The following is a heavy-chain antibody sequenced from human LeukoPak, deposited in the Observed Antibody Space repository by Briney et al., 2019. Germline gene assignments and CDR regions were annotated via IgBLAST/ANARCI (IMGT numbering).Heavy chain of an antibody. V-gene: IGHV3-53*01. CDR3: ARGALDTAMANYFDY. Sequence: PGGSLRLSCAASGFSVSSSYMSWVRQAPGKGLEWVSVIYSGGSTYYADSVKGRFTISRDNSKNTLYLQMNSLRAEDTAVYYCARGALDTAMANYFDYWGQGTLVTVSS. CDR2: IYSGGST. J-gene: IGHJ4*02. CDR1: GFSVSSSY. D-gene: IGHD5-18*01.